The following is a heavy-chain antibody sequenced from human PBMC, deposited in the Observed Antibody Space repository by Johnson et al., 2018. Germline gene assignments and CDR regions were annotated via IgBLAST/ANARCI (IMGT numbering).Heavy chain of an antibody. CDR1: GFTFSSYW. Sequence: VQLVQSGGGLVQPGGSLRLSCAASGFTFSSYWMSWVRQAPGKGLEWVANIKQDGSEKYYVDSVKGRFTISRDNAKNSLYLQMNSLRAEDTAVYYCARDAIAVADDAFERGGQGTMVTVSS. D-gene: IGHD6-19*01. CDR3: ARDAIAVADDAFER. CDR2: IKQDGSEK. J-gene: IGHJ3*02. V-gene: IGHV3-7*01.